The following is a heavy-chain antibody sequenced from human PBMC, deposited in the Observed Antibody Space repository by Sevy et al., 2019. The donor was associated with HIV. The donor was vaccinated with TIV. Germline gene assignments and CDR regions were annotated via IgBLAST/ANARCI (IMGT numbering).Heavy chain of an antibody. CDR1: GYSFSSHW. CDR3: ARFPPTVTTGNYYYYGMDV. Sequence: GESLKISCKGSGYSFSSHWIDWVRQMPGRGLEWMGIIYPGDSDIRYSQSFQGQVTLSAATSIDTAYLQWSSLKASDTAVYYGARFPPTVTTGNYYYYGMDVWGQGTTVTVSS. CDR2: IYPGDSDI. D-gene: IGHD4-17*01. V-gene: IGHV5-51*01. J-gene: IGHJ6*02.